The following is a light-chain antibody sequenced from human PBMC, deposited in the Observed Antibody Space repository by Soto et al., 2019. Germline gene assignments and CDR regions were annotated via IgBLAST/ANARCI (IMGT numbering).Light chain of an antibody. Sequence: EIVMTQSPATLSVSPGERATRSCRASQRVATLLAWHQQKPGQVPRLLIYGASTRATGVPPRFSGSGSATEFTLTISSLQSEDFAVYYCQHYKNWPLMFGQGNKVEIK. J-gene: IGKJ1*01. CDR1: QRVATL. V-gene: IGKV3-15*01. CDR3: QHYKNWPLM. CDR2: GAS.